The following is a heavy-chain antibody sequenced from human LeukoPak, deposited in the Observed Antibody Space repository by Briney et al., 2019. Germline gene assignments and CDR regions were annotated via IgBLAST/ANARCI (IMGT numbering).Heavy chain of an antibody. J-gene: IGHJ4*02. CDR1: GFTFSSYA. D-gene: IGHD6-6*01. CDR3: ANSGSRRTGRGTQLAPFDY. CDR2: ISGSGGST. Sequence: PGGSLRLSCAASGFTFSSYAMSWVRQAPGKGLEWVTAISGSGGSTYYADSVKGRFTISRDNSKNTLYLQMNSLRAEDTAVYYCANSGSRRTGRGTQLAPFDYWGQGTLVTVSS. V-gene: IGHV3-23*01.